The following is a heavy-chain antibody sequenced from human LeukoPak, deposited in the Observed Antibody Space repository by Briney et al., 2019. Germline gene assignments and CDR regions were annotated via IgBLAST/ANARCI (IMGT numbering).Heavy chain of an antibody. D-gene: IGHD1-26*01. CDR2: ISGSGSST. Sequence: GGSLRLSCAASGFTFSSYAMTWARQAPGKGLEWVSAISGSGSSTYYADSVKGRFTISRDHSMNTLYLQMNSLRAEDTAVYYCAKWEVDGAGADYGMDVWGQGATVTVSS. V-gene: IGHV3-23*01. CDR3: AKWEVDGAGADYGMDV. CDR1: GFTFSSYA. J-gene: IGHJ6*02.